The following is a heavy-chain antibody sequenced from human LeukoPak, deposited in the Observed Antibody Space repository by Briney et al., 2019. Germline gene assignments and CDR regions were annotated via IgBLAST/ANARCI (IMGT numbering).Heavy chain of an antibody. CDR1: GFTFSRYR. CDR2: ITSSSGTI. D-gene: IGHD1-14*01. CDR3: ARDRTSLIDY. J-gene: IGHJ4*01. V-gene: IGHV3-48*02. Sequence: PGGSLRLSCSASGFTFSRYRMDWVRQAPGKGLEWLSYITSSSGTIYYADSVKGRFTVSRDNAKNSLYLQMNSLRDEDTAIYYCARDRTSLIDYWGQGIQVTVSS.